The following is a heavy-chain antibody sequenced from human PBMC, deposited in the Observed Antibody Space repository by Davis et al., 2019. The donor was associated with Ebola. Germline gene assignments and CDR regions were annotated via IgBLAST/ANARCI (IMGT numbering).Heavy chain of an antibody. CDR1: GFTFSSYS. CDR2: ISSSSSTI. Sequence: PGGSLRLSCAAPGFTFSSYSMNWVRQAPGKGLEWVSYISSSSSTIYYADSVKGRFTISRDNAKNSLYLQMNSLRAEDTAVYYCAREDIVVVVAANNYYYGMDVWGQGTTVTVSS. D-gene: IGHD2-15*01. J-gene: IGHJ6*02. CDR3: AREDIVVVVAANNYYYGMDV. V-gene: IGHV3-48*04.